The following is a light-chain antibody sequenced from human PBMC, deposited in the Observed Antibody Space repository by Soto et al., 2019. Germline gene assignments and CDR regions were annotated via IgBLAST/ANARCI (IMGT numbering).Light chain of an antibody. CDR1: SSDVGGYNY. J-gene: IGLJ1*01. Sequence: QSALTQPRSVSGSPGQSVTISCTGTSSDVGGYNYVNWYRQLPGTAPKLLIYGNSDRPSGVPDRFSGSKSGTSASLAITGLQAEDEADYFCQSYDRSLRTCVFGTGTKVTVL. CDR3: QSYDRSLRTCV. V-gene: IGLV2-11*01. CDR2: GNS.